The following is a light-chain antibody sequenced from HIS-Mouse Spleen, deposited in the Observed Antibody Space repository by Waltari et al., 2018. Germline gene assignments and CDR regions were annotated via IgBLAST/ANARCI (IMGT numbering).Light chain of an antibody. CDR1: SSDVGSYNL. CDR2: EGS. V-gene: IGLV2-23*01. J-gene: IGLJ3*02. Sequence: QSALTQPPSVSGSPGQSNTISCTGTSSDVGSYNLVSWYQQHPGKAPKLMIYEGSKRPSGVSNRFSGPKSGNTASLTISGLQAEDEADYYCCSYAGSSTWVFGGGTKLTVL. CDR3: CSYAGSSTWV.